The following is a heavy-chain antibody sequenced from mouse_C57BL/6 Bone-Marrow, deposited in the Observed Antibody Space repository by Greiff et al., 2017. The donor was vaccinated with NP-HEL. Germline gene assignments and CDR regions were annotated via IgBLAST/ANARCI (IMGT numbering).Heavy chain of an antibody. V-gene: IGHV1-55*01. Sequence: QVQLQQPGAELVKPGASVKMSCKASGYTFTSYWITWVKQRPGQGLEWIGDIYPGSGSTNYNEKFKSKATLTVDTSSSTAYIQLSSLTSEDSAVYYCASYYSNDAMDYWGQGTSVTVSS. CDR3: ASYYSNDAMDY. CDR2: IYPGSGST. CDR1: GYTFTSYW. J-gene: IGHJ4*01. D-gene: IGHD2-5*01.